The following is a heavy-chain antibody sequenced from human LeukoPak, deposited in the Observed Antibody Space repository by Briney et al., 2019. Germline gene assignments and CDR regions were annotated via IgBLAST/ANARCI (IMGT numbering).Heavy chain of an antibody. D-gene: IGHD4-17*01. CDR2: IWYDGSNK. CDR3: ARAWRYGDYVRMIDY. V-gene: IGHV3-33*01. Sequence: GGSLRLSCVVAGFTCSGYGMHWVRQAPGKWMEWVAVIWYDGSNKYYADSVKGRFTTSRDNSKNTLYLQMNSLRAEDTAVYYCARAWRYGDYVRMIDYWGQGTQVTVSS. CDR1: GFTCSGYG. J-gene: IGHJ4*02.